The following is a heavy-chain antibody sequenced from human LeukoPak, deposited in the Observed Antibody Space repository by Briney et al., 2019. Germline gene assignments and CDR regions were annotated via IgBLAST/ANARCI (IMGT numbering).Heavy chain of an antibody. CDR1: GGTFSSYA. CDR2: IIPILGIA. Sequence: SVKVSCKASGGTFSSYAISWVRQAPGQGLEWMGRIIPILGIANYAQKFQGRVTITADKSTSTAYMELSSLRSEDTAVYYCARGHANSWFDPWGQGTLVTVSS. CDR3: ARGHANSWFDP. V-gene: IGHV1-69*04. D-gene: IGHD4/OR15-4a*01. J-gene: IGHJ5*02.